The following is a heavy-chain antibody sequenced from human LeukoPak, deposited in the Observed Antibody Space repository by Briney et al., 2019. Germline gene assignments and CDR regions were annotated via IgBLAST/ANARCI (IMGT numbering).Heavy chain of an antibody. J-gene: IGHJ6*03. V-gene: IGHV1-2*02. CDR1: GYTFTGYY. CDR3: ASKKLYYDILTGYSARKEDYCYMDV. D-gene: IGHD3-9*01. Sequence: ASVKVSCRASGYTFTGYYMHWVRQAPGQGLEWMGWINPNSGGTNYAQKFQGRVTMTRDTSISTAYMELSRLRSDDTAVYYCASKKLYYDILTGYSARKEDYCYMDVWGKGTTVTISS. CDR2: INPNSGGT.